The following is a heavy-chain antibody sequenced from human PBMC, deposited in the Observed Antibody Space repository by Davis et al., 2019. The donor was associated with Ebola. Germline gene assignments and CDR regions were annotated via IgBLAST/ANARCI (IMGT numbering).Heavy chain of an antibody. Sequence: PSETSLTCAVYGGSFSGYYWSWIRQPPGKGLEWIGEINHSGSTNYNPSLKSRVTISVDTSKNQFSLKLSSVTAADTAVYYCASGGKTRPDYWGQGTLVTVSS. CDR3: ASGGKTRPDY. CDR1: GGSFSGYY. J-gene: IGHJ4*02. D-gene: IGHD4-23*01. CDR2: INHSGST. V-gene: IGHV4-34*01.